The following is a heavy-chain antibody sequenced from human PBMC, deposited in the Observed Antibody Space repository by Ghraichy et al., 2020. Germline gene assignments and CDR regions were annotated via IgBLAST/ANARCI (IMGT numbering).Heavy chain of an antibody. Sequence: SETLSLTCTVSGASMTDYYWSWIRQPPGKGLEWIGYIYYSGDINYHPSLKSRVTISLDTSKNQFSLKLRSVTAADTAVYYCAKTGGRDGSSAWGQGTLVTVSS. V-gene: IGHV4-59*08. CDR1: GASMTDYY. D-gene: IGHD5-24*01. J-gene: IGHJ5*02. CDR3: AKTGGRDGSSA. CDR2: IYYSGDI.